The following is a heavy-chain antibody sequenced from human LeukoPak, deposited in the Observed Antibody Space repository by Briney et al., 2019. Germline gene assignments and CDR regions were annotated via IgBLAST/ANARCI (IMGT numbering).Heavy chain of an antibody. D-gene: IGHD7-27*01. J-gene: IGHJ4*02. Sequence: PSETLSLTCTVSGGSISSGGYYWSWIRQPPGKGLEWIGYIYHSGSTYYNPSLKSRVTISVDRSKNQFSLKLGSVTAADTAVYYRARGRVGTLGDWGQGTLVTVSS. CDR1: GGSISSGGYY. V-gene: IGHV4-30-2*01. CDR3: ARGRVGTLGD. CDR2: IYHSGST.